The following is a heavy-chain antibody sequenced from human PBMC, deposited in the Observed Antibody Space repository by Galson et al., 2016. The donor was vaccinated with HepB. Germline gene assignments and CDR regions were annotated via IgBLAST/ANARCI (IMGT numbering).Heavy chain of an antibody. CDR3: ARGAAREWYFDL. J-gene: IGHJ2*01. CDR2: MNPNSGNT. V-gene: IGHV1-8*01. CDR1: GYIFTSYN. Sequence: SVKVSCKASGYIFTSYNINWVRQATGQGLEWMGWMNPNSGNTGYAQKFQGRVTMTRNTSISTAYMELSSLRSEDTAVYYCARGAAREWYFDLWGRGTLVTVSS.